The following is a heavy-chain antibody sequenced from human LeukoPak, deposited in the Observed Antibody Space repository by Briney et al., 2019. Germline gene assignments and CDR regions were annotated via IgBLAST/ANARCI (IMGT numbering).Heavy chain of an antibody. D-gene: IGHD3-22*01. Sequence: SETLSLTCAVSGGSISGSNWWSWVRQPPGKGLEWIGEIYHSGSTNYNPSLKSRVTISVDKSKNQFSLKLSSVTAADTAVCYCATTYSSGYYNWFDPWGQGTLVTVSS. J-gene: IGHJ5*02. V-gene: IGHV4-4*02. CDR1: GGSISGSNW. CDR3: ATTYSSGYYNWFDP. CDR2: IYHSGST.